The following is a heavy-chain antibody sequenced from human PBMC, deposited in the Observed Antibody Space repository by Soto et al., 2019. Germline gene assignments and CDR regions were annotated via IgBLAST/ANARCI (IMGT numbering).Heavy chain of an antibody. CDR1: GFSLSTSGVG. J-gene: IGHJ5*02. D-gene: IGHD6-19*01. CDR3: AHSRWPSGIVEAQNCFDP. Sequence: SGPTLVNPTQTLTLTCTFSGFSLSTSGVGVGWIRQPPGKALEWLAVIYWDDDKRYSPSLKSRLTITKDTSKNQVVLTMTNMDPVDTATYYCAHSRWPSGIVEAQNCFDPWGQGTLVTVSS. V-gene: IGHV2-5*02. CDR2: IYWDDDK.